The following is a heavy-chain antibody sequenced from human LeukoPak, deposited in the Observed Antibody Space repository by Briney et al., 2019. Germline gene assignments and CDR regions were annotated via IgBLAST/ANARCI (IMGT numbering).Heavy chain of an antibody. CDR1: GYTFTGYY. CDR2: INPNSGGT. D-gene: IGHD3-16*01. Sequence: VASVKVSCKASGYTFTGYYMHWVRQAPGQGLEWMGWINPNSGGTNYAQKFQGRVTMTRDTSISTAYMELSRLRSDDTAVYYCARDMGARGYYFDYWGQGTLVTVSS. CDR3: ARDMGARGYYFDY. V-gene: IGHV1-2*02. J-gene: IGHJ4*02.